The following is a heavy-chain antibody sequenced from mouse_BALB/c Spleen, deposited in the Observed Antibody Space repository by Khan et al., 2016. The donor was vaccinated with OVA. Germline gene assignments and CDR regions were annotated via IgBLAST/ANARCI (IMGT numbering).Heavy chain of an antibody. CDR2: INPSTGYT. J-gene: IGHJ2*01. CDR1: GYTFINYW. V-gene: IGHV1-7*01. D-gene: IGHD1-1*01. Sequence: VQLVESGAELAKPGASVKMSCKASGYTFINYWILWVKQRPGQGLEWIGYINPSTGYTEYNQNFKDKATLTADKSSSTAYTQLSSLTSEESAVNYCARRGLRGYFDYWGQGTTLTVSS. CDR3: ARRGLRGYFDY.